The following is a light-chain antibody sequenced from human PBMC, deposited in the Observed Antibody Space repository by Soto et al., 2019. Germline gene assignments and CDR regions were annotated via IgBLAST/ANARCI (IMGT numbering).Light chain of an antibody. CDR1: QSVLYSSNNKNY. Sequence: DIVMTQSPDSLAVSLGERATINCKSSQSVLYSSNNKNYLAWYQQKPGQPPKLLIYWASTRESGVPDRFSGRGSGTDFTLTISSLQAEDVAVYYCQQYYSAPVTFGGGTKVESK. CDR3: QQYYSAPVT. V-gene: IGKV4-1*01. CDR2: WAS. J-gene: IGKJ4*01.